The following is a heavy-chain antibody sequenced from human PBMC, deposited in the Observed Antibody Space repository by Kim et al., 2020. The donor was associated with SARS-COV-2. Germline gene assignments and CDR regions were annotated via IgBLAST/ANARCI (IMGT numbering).Heavy chain of an antibody. CDR3: AKVSSGSSGWFEYFQH. Sequence: GGSLRLSCAASGFTFNNYVMSWVRQAPGKGLEWVSGIRGSGGSTTYADSVKGRFTISRDNSKNMLYLQMDSLRADDTALYYCAKVSSGSSGWFEYFQHWGQGTLVTVSS. CDR2: IRGSGGST. J-gene: IGHJ1*01. V-gene: IGHV3-23*01. CDR1: GFTFNNYV. D-gene: IGHD6-19*01.